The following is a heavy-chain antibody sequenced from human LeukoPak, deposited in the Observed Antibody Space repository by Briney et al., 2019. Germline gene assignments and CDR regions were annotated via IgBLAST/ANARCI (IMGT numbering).Heavy chain of an antibody. D-gene: IGHD5-12*01. V-gene: IGHV1-18*01. CDR1: GYTFTNYA. Sequence: ASVKVSCKAFGYTFTNYATTWVRQAPGQGLEWMGWISGNNGDREYASKVQGRLSLSTDPSTGTALMELRSLRSDDTAVYYCARERRGQTWIHGIDVWGEGTTVIVSS. CDR3: ARERRGQTWIHGIDV. CDR2: ISGNNGDR. J-gene: IGHJ6*04.